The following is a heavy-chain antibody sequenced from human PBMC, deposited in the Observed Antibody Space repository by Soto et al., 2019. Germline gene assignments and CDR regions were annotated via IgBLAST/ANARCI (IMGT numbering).Heavy chain of an antibody. J-gene: IGHJ4*02. Sequence: QVQLVQSGAEVKKPGASVKVSCKASGYDFSSYGISWVRQAPGQGLEWMGWISASNGNRDYAQQFQGRVTMTSDTSRTTAYMELRSLRSDDTAVYYCVRDPQRNDYWDQGTLVNVSS. D-gene: IGHD2-2*01. CDR1: GYDFSSYG. CDR2: ISASNGNR. CDR3: VRDPQRNDY. V-gene: IGHV1-18*04.